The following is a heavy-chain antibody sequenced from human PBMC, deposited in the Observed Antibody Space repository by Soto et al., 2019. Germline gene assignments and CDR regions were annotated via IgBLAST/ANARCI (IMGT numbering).Heavy chain of an antibody. Sequence: SETLSLTCTVSGDSVSSGSHFWSWIRQHPGKGLEWIGYISFSGTTYYNPSLKSRLTISIDTSKNQFSLKLASMTAADLAFYYCARGRPIIGAKTFFDYWGQGTLVTVSS. CDR3: ARGRPIIGAKTFFDY. CDR1: GDSVSSGSHF. J-gene: IGHJ4*02. CDR2: ISFSGTT. D-gene: IGHD1-26*01. V-gene: IGHV4-31*03.